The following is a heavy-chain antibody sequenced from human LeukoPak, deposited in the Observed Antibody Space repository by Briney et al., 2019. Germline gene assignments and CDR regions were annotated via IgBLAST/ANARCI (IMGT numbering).Heavy chain of an antibody. V-gene: IGHV3-23*01. Sequence: PGGSLRLSCVASGFTFNIYPMTWVRQSPEKGLEWVSTIGTGGDTYYADSVKGRFTISRDDSKNTLYLQTHSLGAEDTAVYYCAKSRVVDRRGYFDYWGQGTLVTVSS. D-gene: IGHD2-15*01. CDR1: GFTFNIYP. CDR2: IGTGGDT. J-gene: IGHJ4*02. CDR3: AKSRVVDRRGYFDY.